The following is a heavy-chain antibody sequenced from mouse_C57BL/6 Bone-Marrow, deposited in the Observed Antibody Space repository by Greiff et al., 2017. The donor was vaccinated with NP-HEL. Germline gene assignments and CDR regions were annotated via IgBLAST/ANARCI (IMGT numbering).Heavy chain of an antibody. CDR3: ARSLFYAMDY. CDR2: IDHSDSYT. D-gene: IGHD1-1*02. V-gene: IGHV1-69*01. J-gene: IGHJ4*01. CDR1: GYTFTSYW. Sequence: QVHVKQPGAELVMPGASVKLSCKASGYTFTSYWMHWVKQRPGQGLEWIGEIDHSDSYTHYNQKFKGKSTLTVDKSSSTAYMQLSSLTSEDSAVYYCARSLFYAMDYWGQGTSVTVSS.